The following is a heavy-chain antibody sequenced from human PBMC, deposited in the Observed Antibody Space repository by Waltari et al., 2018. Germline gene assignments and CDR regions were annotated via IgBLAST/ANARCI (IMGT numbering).Heavy chain of an antibody. CDR2: LYSGGGT. V-gene: IGHV3-53*01. J-gene: IGHJ4*02. CDR1: GFRVTSNY. Sequence: EVQLVESGGGLIQPGGSLRLACAVSGFRVTSNYWTWLRQAPGKGLELVAVLYSGGGTYYTDSVKGRFTISRDNSNNTLDLQMTGLRADDTAVYFCARLKQLVYYFDSWGQGTQVTVSS. D-gene: IGHD1-1*01. CDR3: ARLKQLVYYFDS.